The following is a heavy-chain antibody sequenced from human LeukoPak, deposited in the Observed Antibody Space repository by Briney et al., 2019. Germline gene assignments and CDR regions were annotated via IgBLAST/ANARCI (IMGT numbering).Heavy chain of an antibody. V-gene: IGHV3-30*18. Sequence: GRSLRLSCAASGFTFSSYGMHWVRQAPGKGLEWVAVISYDGSNKYYADSVKGRFTISRDNSKNTLYLKMNSLRAEDTAVYYCAKDFGTQLCFDIMYYFAYCGQGTLVTVSS. J-gene: IGHJ4*02. CDR3: AKDFGTQLCFDIMYYFAY. CDR1: GFTFSSYG. CDR2: ISYDGSNK. D-gene: IGHD5-18*01.